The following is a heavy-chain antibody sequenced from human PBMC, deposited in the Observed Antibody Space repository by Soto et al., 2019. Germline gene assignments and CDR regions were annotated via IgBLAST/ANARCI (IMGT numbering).Heavy chain of an antibody. CDR1: GGSMTNYY. CDR2: IFYSGST. V-gene: IGHV4-59*01. D-gene: IGHD2-8*01. CDR3: ARVDCLTNGCPFDY. Sequence: SETLSLTCTVSGGSMTNYYWSWTRQPPGKGLEWIGFIFYSGSTNYNPSLKSRVTISVDTSKNQFSLKLTSVTAADTAVYYCARVDCLTNGCPFDYWGQGTLVTVSS. J-gene: IGHJ4*02.